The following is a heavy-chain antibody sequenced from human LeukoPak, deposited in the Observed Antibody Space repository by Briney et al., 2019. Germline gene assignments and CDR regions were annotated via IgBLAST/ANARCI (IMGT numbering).Heavy chain of an antibody. Sequence: GRSLRLSCAASGFTFSSYGMPWVSQAPGKGLEWVAVISYDGSNKYYADSVKGRFTISRDNSKNTLYLQMNSLRAEDTAVYYCAMSSYSGSFYYYYYYGMDVRGQGTTVTVSS. V-gene: IGHV3-30*03. D-gene: IGHD1-26*01. J-gene: IGHJ6*02. CDR1: GFTFSSYG. CDR2: ISYDGSNK. CDR3: AMSSYSGSFYYYYYYGMDV.